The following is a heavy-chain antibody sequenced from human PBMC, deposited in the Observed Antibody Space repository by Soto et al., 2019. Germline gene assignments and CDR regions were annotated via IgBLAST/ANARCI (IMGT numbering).Heavy chain of an antibody. J-gene: IGHJ5*02. D-gene: IGHD3-3*01. Sequence: QVQLVESGGGLVKPGGSLRLSCAASGFTFSDYYMSWIRQAPGKGLEWVSYISSSSSYTNYADSVKGRFTISRDNAKNSLYLQMNSLRAEDTAVYYCARDSTATKTFWSGYYNLNWFDPWGQGTLVTVSS. CDR2: ISSSSSYT. CDR3: ARDSTATKTFWSGYYNLNWFDP. V-gene: IGHV3-11*06. CDR1: GFTFSDYY.